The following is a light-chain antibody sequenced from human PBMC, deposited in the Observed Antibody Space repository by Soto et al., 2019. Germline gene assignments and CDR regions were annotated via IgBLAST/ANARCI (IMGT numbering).Light chain of an antibody. CDR1: QNINTY. V-gene: IGKV1-39*01. J-gene: IGKJ3*01. Sequence: DIQMTQSPYSLSSAVGDRVTIACRASQNINTYLNWYQQKPGKALKRLIIDAASLQSEVPSRLSGGGSRTYITLTITSLQPEDFATEYDQHTPSAPFTFGLGTNVYIK. CDR3: QHTPSAPFT. CDR2: DAA.